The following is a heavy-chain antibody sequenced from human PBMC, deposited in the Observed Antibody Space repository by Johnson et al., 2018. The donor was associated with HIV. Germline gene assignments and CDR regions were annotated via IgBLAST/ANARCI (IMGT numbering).Heavy chain of an antibody. CDR3: AKDIYGYASFDI. D-gene: IGHD2-2*01. CDR1: GFTFDDYG. J-gene: IGHJ3*02. Sequence: QVQLVESGGGVVRPGGSLRLSCAASGFTFDDYGVSWVRQVRGKGLEWVAVISYDGSNKYYADSVKGRFTISRDNSKNALYLQMNSLRAEDTAVDSCAKDIYGYASFDIWGQGTMVTVSS. CDR2: ISYDGSNK. V-gene: IGHV3-30*18.